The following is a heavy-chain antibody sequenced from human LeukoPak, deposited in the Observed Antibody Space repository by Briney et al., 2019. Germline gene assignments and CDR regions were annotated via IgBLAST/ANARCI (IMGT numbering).Heavy chain of an antibody. CDR3: ARSGGFNNYGSRKGWFDP. V-gene: IGHV3-21*01. CDR2: VSSSSSSM. Sequence: AGGSLRLSCVGSGFTFSAFSMNWVRQAPGMGLEWVASVSSSSSSMYYSDSMQGRFTISRDNAKNSLFLQLNSLRAEDTAVYYCARSGGFNNYGSRKGWFDPWGQGTLVIVSP. D-gene: IGHD3-16*01. J-gene: IGHJ5*02. CDR1: GFTFSAFS.